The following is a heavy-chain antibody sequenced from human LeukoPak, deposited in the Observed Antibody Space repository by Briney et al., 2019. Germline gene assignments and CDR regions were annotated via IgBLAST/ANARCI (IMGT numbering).Heavy chain of an antibody. Sequence: SETLSLTCAVSGGSISSGGYSWSWIRQPPGKGLEWIGYIYHSGSTHYNPSLKSRVTISVDRSKNQFSLKLSSVTAADTAVYYCARSKDSSGSRNAFDIWGQGTMVTVSS. J-gene: IGHJ3*02. CDR3: ARSKDSSGSRNAFDI. CDR1: GGSISSGGYS. CDR2: IYHSGST. D-gene: IGHD3-22*01. V-gene: IGHV4-30-2*01.